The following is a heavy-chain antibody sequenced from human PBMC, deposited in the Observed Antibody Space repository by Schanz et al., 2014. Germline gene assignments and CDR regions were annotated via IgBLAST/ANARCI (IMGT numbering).Heavy chain of an antibody. CDR1: GFTFSSYT. Sequence: EVQLVESGGGLVKPGDSLRLSCAASGFTFSSYTMKWVRQAPGKGLEWVSSISSTSTYLYYADSVKGRFTISRDSARTSLYLQMSSLRAEDTAVYYCARGTPFLRDDGGQGTLVTVSS. V-gene: IGHV3-21*01. CDR3: ARGTPFLRDD. D-gene: IGHD3-10*01. CDR2: ISSTSTYL. J-gene: IGHJ4*02.